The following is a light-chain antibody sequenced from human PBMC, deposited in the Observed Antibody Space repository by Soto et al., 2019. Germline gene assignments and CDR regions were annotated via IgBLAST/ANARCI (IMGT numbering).Light chain of an antibody. CDR2: QDS. CDR1: KLGDKY. J-gene: IGLJ1*01. Sequence: ELTQPPSVSVSLGQTASITCSGDKLGDKYACWYQQKPGQPPVLVIYQDSKRPSGIPERFSGSNSGNTATLTISGTQAMDEADYYCQAWDSSTARGVFGTGTKVTVL. V-gene: IGLV3-1*01. CDR3: QAWDSSTARGV.